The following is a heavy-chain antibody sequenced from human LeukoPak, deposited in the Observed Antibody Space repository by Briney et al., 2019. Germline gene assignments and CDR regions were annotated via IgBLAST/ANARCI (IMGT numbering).Heavy chain of an antibody. Sequence: GGSLRLSCAASGFTFSSYSMNWVRQAPGKGLEWVSYISSSSSTIYYADSVKGRFTISRDNAKNSLYLQMNSLRAEDTAVYYCARGGATGAFDIWGQGTMVTVSS. D-gene: IGHD1-26*01. V-gene: IGHV3-48*01. CDR3: ARGGATGAFDI. J-gene: IGHJ3*02. CDR1: GFTFSSYS. CDR2: ISSSSSTI.